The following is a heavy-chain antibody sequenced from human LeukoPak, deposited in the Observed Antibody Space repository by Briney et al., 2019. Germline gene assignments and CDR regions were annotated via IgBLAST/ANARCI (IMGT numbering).Heavy chain of an antibody. CDR1: GFNFTMSA. V-gene: IGHV3-23*01. D-gene: IGHD6-19*01. CDR2: ISASGGDT. CDR3: ARTTSGCIDY. J-gene: IGHJ4*02. Sequence: GGSLRLSCSGSGFNFTMSAMSWVRQAPGKGLAWVSGISASGGDTSYADSARGRFTISRDNSKDTLYLQMNSLRGEDTAVYYCARTTSGCIDYWGQGTLVTVSS.